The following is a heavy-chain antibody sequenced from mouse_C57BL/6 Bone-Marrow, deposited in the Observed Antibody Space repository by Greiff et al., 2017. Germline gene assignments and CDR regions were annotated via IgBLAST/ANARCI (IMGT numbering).Heavy chain of an antibody. CDR2: ISDGGSYT. Sequence: VQRVESGGGLVKPGGSLKLSCAASGFTFSSYAMSWVRQTPEKRLEWVATISDGGSYTYYPDNVKGRFTISRDNAKNNLYLQMSHLKSEDTAMYYCASYYAMDYWGQGTSVTVSS. CDR1: GFTFSSYA. J-gene: IGHJ4*01. V-gene: IGHV5-4*01. CDR3: ASYYAMDY.